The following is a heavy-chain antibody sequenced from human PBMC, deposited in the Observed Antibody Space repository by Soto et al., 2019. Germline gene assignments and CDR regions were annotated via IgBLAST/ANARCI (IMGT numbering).Heavy chain of an antibody. V-gene: IGHV4-39*07. CDR1: GGSVSSSSYY. Sequence: PSETLSLTCTVSGGSVSSSSYYWGWVRQPPGKGLEWIGSVYYSGSTNYNPSLESRVTISVDKSKNQFSLKLSSVTAADTAVYYCARGGGVPNPPNLYYYYYYMDVWGKGTTVTVSS. CDR2: VYYSGST. D-gene: IGHD2-2*01. CDR3: ARGGGVPNPPNLYYYYYYMDV. J-gene: IGHJ6*03.